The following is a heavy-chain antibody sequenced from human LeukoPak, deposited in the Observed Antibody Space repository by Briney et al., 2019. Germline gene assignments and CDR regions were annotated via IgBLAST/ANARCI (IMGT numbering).Heavy chain of an antibody. J-gene: IGHJ4*02. V-gene: IGHV3-48*04. D-gene: IGHD5-24*01. CDR1: GFTFSTYA. CDR3: ARAPTIGTTAIFDY. Sequence: PGGSLRLSCVASGFTFSTYAINWVRQAPGKGPEWVSFISSESSTIYYADSVKGRFTISRDNAKNLLYLQMNNLRAEDTAVYYCARAPTIGTTAIFDYWGQGSLVTVSS. CDR2: ISSESSTI.